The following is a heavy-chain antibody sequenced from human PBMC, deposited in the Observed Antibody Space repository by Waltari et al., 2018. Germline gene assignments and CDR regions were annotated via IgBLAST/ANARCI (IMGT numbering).Heavy chain of an antibody. CDR3: ARSSLLGDYFDS. CDR2: VFYTGST. J-gene: IGHJ4*02. V-gene: IGHV4-59*01. Sequence: QVQLQQSGPGLVRPSETLSLTCNVSGDSLSTSYWNWIRQPPGKALQWIGNVFYTGSTKYNPSLTSRVSISVDTSKNQFSLKVKSLTTADTAVYYCARSSLLGDYFDSWGQGTLVTVSS. CDR1: GDSLSTSY. D-gene: IGHD2-21*01.